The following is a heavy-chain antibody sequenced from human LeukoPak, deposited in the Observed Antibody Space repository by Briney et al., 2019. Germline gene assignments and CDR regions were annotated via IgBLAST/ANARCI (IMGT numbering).Heavy chain of an antibody. V-gene: IGHV1-69*01. D-gene: IGHD2-2*01. CDR1: GGTFSIYA. CDR2: IIPIFGTA. CDR3: ARSVGYCSSTTCWYYFDY. J-gene: IGHJ4*02. Sequence: ASVKVSCKASGGTFSIYAISWVRQAPGQGLEWMGGIIPIFGTANYAQKFQGRVAITADESTSTAYMELSSLRSEDTAVYYCARSVGYCSSTTCWYYFDYWGQGTLVTVSS.